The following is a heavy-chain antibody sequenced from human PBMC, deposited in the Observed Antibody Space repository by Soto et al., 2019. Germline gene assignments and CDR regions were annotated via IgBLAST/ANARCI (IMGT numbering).Heavy chain of an antibody. J-gene: IGHJ3*02. CDR3: ATLRRDIAAALGSFDI. CDR1: GYTLTELS. CDR2: FDPEDGET. Sequence: GASVKVSCKVSGYTLTELSMHWVRQAPGKGLEWMGGFDPEDGETIYAQKFQGRVTMTEDTSTDTAYMELSSLRSEDTAVYYCATLRRDIAAALGSFDICGQGTMVTVSS. D-gene: IGHD6-13*01. V-gene: IGHV1-24*01.